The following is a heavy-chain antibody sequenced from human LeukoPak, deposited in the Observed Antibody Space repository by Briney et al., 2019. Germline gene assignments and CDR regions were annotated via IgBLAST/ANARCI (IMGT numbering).Heavy chain of an antibody. CDR3: AKDGSWGDYYFYFYIDV. Sequence: TGGSLRLSCAVSGFSVSGYGMSWVRQAPGKGLEWISAISVNGETTYYANSVKGRFIISRDNSENTLYLQMNSLRAEDTALYYCAKDGSWGDYYFYFYIDVWGKGTTVTVSS. CDR1: GFSVSGYG. CDR2: ISVNGETT. D-gene: IGHD3-16*01. J-gene: IGHJ6*03. V-gene: IGHV3-23*01.